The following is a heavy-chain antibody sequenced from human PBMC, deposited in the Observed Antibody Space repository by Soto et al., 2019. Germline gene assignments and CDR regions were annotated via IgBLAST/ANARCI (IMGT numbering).Heavy chain of an antibody. CDR2: ISSSDSI. V-gene: IGHV3-11*01. CDR1: GFTFSDHY. D-gene: IGHD3-22*01. Sequence: KPGGSLRLSCAASGFTFSDHYMSWIRQAPGKGLEWVSYISSSDSIYYADSVKGRFTISRDNAKNSVYLQMNSLRAEDTAVYYCARDLGYYDSSGYFDYWGQGTLVTVSS. CDR3: ARDLGYYDSSGYFDY. J-gene: IGHJ4*02.